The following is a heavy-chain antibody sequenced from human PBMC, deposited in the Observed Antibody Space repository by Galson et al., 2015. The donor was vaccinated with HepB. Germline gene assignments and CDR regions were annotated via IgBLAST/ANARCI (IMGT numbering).Heavy chain of an antibody. J-gene: IGHJ4*02. CDR1: GYGFASYW. CDR2: IAPSDSYT. D-gene: IGHD3-10*01. Sequence: QSGAEVKKPGESLKISCKGSGYGFASYWIGWVRQMPGKGLEWMGRIAPSDSYTNYSPSFQGHVTISADKSISTAYLQWSSLKASDTAMYYCARLFSGSYYNPNDYWGQGTLVTVSS. CDR3: ARLFSGSYYNPNDY. V-gene: IGHV5-10-1*01.